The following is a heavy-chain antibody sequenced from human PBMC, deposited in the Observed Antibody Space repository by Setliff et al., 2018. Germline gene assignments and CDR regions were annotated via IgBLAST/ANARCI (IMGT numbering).Heavy chain of an antibody. J-gene: IGHJ3*02. CDR1: GYSFSTHW. CDR2: IYPGDPET. Sequence: PGESLKISCKGSGYSFSTHWIGWVRQMPGKGLEWMAMIYPGDPETRYSPSFQGQVSISVDKSISSAYLQFSSLKASDTAMYYCARLGAPASHDAFDIWGQGTMVTVSS. D-gene: IGHD6-25*01. V-gene: IGHV5-51*01. CDR3: ARLGAPASHDAFDI.